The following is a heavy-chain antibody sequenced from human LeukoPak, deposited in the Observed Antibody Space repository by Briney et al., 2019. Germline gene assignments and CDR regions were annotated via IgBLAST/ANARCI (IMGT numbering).Heavy chain of an antibody. CDR2: FDPEDGET. CDR3: ATPSFDSLLYYFDY. D-gene: IGHD3-9*01. CDR1: GYTLTELS. V-gene: IGHV1-24*01. J-gene: IGHJ4*02. Sequence: GASVKVSCKVSGYTLTELSMHWVRPAPGKGLEWMGGFDPEDGETIYAQKFQGRVTMTEDTSTDTAYMELSSLRSEDTAVYYCATPSFDSLLYYFDYWGQGTLVTVSS.